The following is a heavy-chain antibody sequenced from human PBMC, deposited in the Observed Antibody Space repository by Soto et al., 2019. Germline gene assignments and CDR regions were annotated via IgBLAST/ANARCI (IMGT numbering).Heavy chain of an antibody. V-gene: IGHV3-30*18. CDR1: GCTISSYG. Sequence: GGSLRLSCAASGCTISSYGMHWVRQAPGKGLEWVAVISYDGSNKYYADSVKGRFTISRDNSKTTLYLQMNSLKAEDTAVYYCAKDLHSSSSYNFDYCGQGTLVTV. J-gene: IGHJ4*02. CDR3: AKDLHSSSSYNFDY. D-gene: IGHD6-13*01. CDR2: ISYDGSNK.